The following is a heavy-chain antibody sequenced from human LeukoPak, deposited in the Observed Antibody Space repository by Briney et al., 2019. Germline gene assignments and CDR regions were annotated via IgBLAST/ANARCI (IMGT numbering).Heavy chain of an antibody. J-gene: IGHJ4*02. CDR1: EFTFNDYL. D-gene: IGHD4-17*01. CDR3: ATQSYGLFAY. CDR2: IQQDGSNK. V-gene: IGHV3-7*01. Sequence: GGSLRLSCAASEFTFNDYLMSWVRQAPGKGLEWVANIQQDGSNKFYADSVKGRFTISRDNARNSLYLQMDSLRPDDTAVYYCATQSYGLFAYWGQGTLVTVSS.